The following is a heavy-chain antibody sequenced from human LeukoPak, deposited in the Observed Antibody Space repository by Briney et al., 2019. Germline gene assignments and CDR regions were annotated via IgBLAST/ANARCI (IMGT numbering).Heavy chain of an antibody. Sequence: PSETLSLTCTVSDDSISMYYWSWIRQPPGKGPEWIAYIYSSGATSYNPSLKSRVTVSVDTSKNQFSLKLSSVTAADTAIYYCARSSETNYDYFDYWGQGTLVTVSS. CDR3: ARSSETNYDYFDY. V-gene: IGHV4-59*12. D-gene: IGHD2-8*01. J-gene: IGHJ4*02. CDR1: DDSISMYY. CDR2: IYSSGAT.